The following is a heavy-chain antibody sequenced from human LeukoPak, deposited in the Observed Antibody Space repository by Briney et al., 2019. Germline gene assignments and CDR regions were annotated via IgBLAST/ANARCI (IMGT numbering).Heavy chain of an antibody. Sequence: PGGSLRLSCAASGFTFSSYGMHWVRQAPGKGLEWVAVISYDGSNKYYADSVKGRFTISRDNSKNTLYLQMNSLRAEDTAVYYCAKEHMVRGVIITGLDYWGQGTLATVSS. CDR2: ISYDGSNK. CDR1: GFTFSSYG. V-gene: IGHV3-30*18. J-gene: IGHJ4*02. D-gene: IGHD3-10*01. CDR3: AKEHMVRGVIITGLDY.